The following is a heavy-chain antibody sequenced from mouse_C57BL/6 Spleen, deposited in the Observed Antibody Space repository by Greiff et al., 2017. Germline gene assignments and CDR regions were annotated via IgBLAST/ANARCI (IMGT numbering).Heavy chain of an antibody. CDR3: TREGYYYYFDY. CDR1: GYTFTDYE. V-gene: IGHV1-15*01. Sequence: QVQLQQSGAELVRPGASVTLSCKASGYTFTDYEMHWVKQPPVHGLEWIGAIDPETGGTAYNQKFKGKAILTADKSSSTAYMELRSLTSEDSAVYYCTREGYYYYFDYWGQGTTLTVSS. CDR2: IDPETGGT. D-gene: IGHD2-3*01. J-gene: IGHJ2*01.